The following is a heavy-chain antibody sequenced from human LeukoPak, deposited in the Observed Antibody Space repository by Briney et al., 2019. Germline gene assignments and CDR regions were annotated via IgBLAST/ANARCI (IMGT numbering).Heavy chain of an antibody. CDR3: ARDGIAARPYGMDV. J-gene: IGHJ6*02. V-gene: IGHV4-34*01. D-gene: IGHD6-6*01. Sequence: TSSETLSLTCAVYGGSFSGYYWSWIRQPPGKGLEWIGEINHSGSTNYNPSLKSRVTISVDTSKNQFSLKLNSVTAADTAVYYCARDGIAARPYGMDVWGQGTTVTVSS. CDR2: INHSGST. CDR1: GGSFSGYY.